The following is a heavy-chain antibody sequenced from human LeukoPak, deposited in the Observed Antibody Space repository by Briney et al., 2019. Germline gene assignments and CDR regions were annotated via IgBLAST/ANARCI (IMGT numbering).Heavy chain of an antibody. CDR2: INPSGGST. D-gene: IGHD5-18*01. V-gene: IGHV1-46*03. J-gene: IGHJ4*02. CDR1: GYSFTSKY. Sequence: GASVKVSCKASGYSFTSKYMHWVRQAPGQGREWMGIINPSGGSTSYPQKFQGRFTMTRDTSTSTVYMELSSLKSEDTAVYYCAGGQLWIFDYWGQGTLVTVSS. CDR3: AGGQLWIFDY.